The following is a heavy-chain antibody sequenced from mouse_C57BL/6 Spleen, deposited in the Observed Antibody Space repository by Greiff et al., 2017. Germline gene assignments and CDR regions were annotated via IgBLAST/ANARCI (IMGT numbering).Heavy chain of an antibody. D-gene: IGHD2-2*01. Sequence: EVKLMESGPELVKPGASVKISCKASGYSFTGYYMNWVKQSPEKSLEWIGEINPSTGGTTYNQKFKAKATLTVDKSSSTAYMQLKSLTSEDSAVYYCARFHYGYDEYYFDYWGQGTTLTVSS. V-gene: IGHV1-42*01. CDR1: GYSFTGYY. CDR2: INPSTGGT. CDR3: ARFHYGYDEYYFDY. J-gene: IGHJ2*01.